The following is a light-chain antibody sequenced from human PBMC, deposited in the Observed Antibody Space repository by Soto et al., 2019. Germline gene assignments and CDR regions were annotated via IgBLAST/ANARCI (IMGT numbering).Light chain of an antibody. CDR3: SSYTSSNTWV. J-gene: IGLJ3*02. V-gene: IGLV2-14*03. CDR2: DVS. Sequence: QSALTQPASVSGSPGQSITISCTGTSSDVGGYNYASWYQQHPGKAPKLMIYDVSYRPSGVSNRFSGSKSGNTASLTISGLQAEDEADYYCSSYTSSNTWVFGGGTKLTVL. CDR1: SSDVGGYNY.